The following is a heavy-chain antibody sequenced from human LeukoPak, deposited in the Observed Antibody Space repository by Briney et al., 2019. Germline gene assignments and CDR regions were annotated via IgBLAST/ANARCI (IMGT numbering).Heavy chain of an antibody. D-gene: IGHD3-22*01. CDR3: AKGSYYYDSAHYSDY. V-gene: IGHV3-23*01. J-gene: IGHJ4*02. Sequence: GGSLRLSCAASGFTFSSYAMSWVRQAPGKGLEWVSTLSGSGGNTYYADSVKGRVTISRDNSKNTLYLQMNSLRAEDTSVYHCAKGSYYYDSAHYSDYWGQGTLVPVSS. CDR2: LSGSGGNT. CDR1: GFTFSSYA.